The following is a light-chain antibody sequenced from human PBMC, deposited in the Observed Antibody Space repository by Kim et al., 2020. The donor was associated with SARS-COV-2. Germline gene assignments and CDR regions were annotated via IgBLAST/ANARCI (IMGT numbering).Light chain of an antibody. Sequence: DIQMTQSPSSLSASVGDRVTITCRASQSICSYLNWYQQKPGKAPKLLIYAASSLQSGVPSRFSGSGSGTDFTLTISSLQPEDFATYYCQQSYSTPATFGQGTKVDIK. CDR2: AAS. CDR1: QSICSY. CDR3: QQSYSTPAT. V-gene: IGKV1-39*01. J-gene: IGKJ1*01.